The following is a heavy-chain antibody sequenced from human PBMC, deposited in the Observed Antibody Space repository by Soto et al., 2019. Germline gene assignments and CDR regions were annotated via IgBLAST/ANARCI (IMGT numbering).Heavy chain of an antibody. Sequence: QPGGSLRLSCAASGFTFSSYGMHWVRQXPGKGLEWVAVISYDGSNKYYADSVKGRFTISRDNSKNTLYLQMNSLRAEDTAVYYCAKIADGSGSYYPFDYWGQGTLVTVSS. CDR3: AKIADGSGSYYPFDY. CDR1: GFTFSSYG. D-gene: IGHD3-10*01. CDR2: ISYDGSNK. J-gene: IGHJ4*02. V-gene: IGHV3-30*18.